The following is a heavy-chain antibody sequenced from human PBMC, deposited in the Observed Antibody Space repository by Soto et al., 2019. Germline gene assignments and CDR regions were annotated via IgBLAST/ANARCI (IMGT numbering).Heavy chain of an antibody. CDR2: ISYDGSNK. D-gene: IGHD2-2*01. J-gene: IGHJ6*02. CDR3: AKSDSDCSSTSFYNYYYYYGMDV. V-gene: IGHV3-30*18. CDR1: GFTFSSYG. Sequence: LRLSCAAAGFTFSSYGMHWVRQAPGKGLEWVAVISYDGSNKYYADSVKGRFTISRDNSKNTLYLQMNSLRAEDTAVYYCAKSDSDCSSTSFYNYYYYYGMDVWGQGTTVTVSS.